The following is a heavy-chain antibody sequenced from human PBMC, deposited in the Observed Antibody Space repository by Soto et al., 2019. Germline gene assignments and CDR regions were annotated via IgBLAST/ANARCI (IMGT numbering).Heavy chain of an antibody. CDR2: ISYDGSNK. V-gene: IGHV3-30*18. J-gene: IGHJ4*02. CDR3: EKDKGDYVPMYFDY. Sequence: GGSLRLSCAASGFTFSSYGMHWVRQAPGKGLEWVAVISYDGSNKYYADSVKGRFTISRDNSKNTLYLQMNSLRAEDTAVYYCEKDKGDYVPMYFDYWGQETLVNVSS. D-gene: IGHD4-17*01. CDR1: GFTFSSYG.